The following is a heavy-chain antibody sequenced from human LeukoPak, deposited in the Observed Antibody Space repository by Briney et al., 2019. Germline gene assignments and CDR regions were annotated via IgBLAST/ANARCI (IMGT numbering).Heavy chain of an antibody. CDR1: GGSFSGYY. D-gene: IGHD1-7*01. J-gene: IGHJ4*02. V-gene: IGHV4-34*01. Sequence: SETLSLTCAVYGGSFSGYYWSWIRQPPGKGLEWIGEINHSGSTNYNPSLKSRVTISVDTSKNQFSLKLSSVTAADTAVYYCPRGPYNWNYVRLKLFDYWGQGTLVTVSS. CDR3: PRGPYNWNYVRLKLFDY. CDR2: INHSGST.